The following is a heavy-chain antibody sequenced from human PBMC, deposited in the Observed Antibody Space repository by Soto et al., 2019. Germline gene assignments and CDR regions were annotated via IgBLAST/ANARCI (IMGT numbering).Heavy chain of an antibody. V-gene: IGHV3-74*01. D-gene: IGHD2-21*02. CDR2: INSDETIT. CDR1: TCSNYW. J-gene: IGHJ4*02. Sequence: TCSNYWMHWVRQSPGKGLVWVSRINSDETITSYADSVKGRFTISRDNAKNTLYLQMSSLRVEDTALYYCVCFECGRTAVVTAMEANGYWGQGTLVTVSS. CDR3: VCFECGRTAVVTAMEANGY.